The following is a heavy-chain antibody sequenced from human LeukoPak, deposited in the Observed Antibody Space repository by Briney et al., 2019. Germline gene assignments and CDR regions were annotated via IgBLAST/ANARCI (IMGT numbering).Heavy chain of an antibody. D-gene: IGHD3-9*01. Sequence: GGSLRLSCAASGFTFSSYAMSWVRQAPHKGLEWVSGISGSGSTTSYADSVKGRFTISRDNSKNTLYLQMNSLRAEDTAVYYCAKEDRYYDILAGPYGFDYWGQGTLVTVSS. CDR2: ISGSGSTT. CDR1: GFTFSSYA. V-gene: IGHV3-23*01. J-gene: IGHJ4*02. CDR3: AKEDRYYDILAGPYGFDY.